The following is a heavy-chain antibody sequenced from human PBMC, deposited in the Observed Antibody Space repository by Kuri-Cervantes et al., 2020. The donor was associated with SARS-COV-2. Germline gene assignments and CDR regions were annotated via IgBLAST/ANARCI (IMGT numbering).Heavy chain of an antibody. J-gene: IGHJ5*02. V-gene: IGHV3-21*01. CDR2: ISSSSSYI. CDR3: ARDERYCSGGSCYSEAGNWFDP. Sequence: GESLKISCAASGFTFSSYSMNWVRQAPGKGLEWVSSISSSSSYIYYADSVKGRFTISRDNAKNSPYLQMNSLRAEDTAVYYCARDERYCSGGSCYSEAGNWFDPWDQGTLVTVSS. D-gene: IGHD2-15*01. CDR1: GFTFSSYS.